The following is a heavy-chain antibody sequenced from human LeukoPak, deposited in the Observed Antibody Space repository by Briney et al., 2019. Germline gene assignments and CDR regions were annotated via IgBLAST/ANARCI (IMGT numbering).Heavy chain of an antibody. V-gene: IGHV1-18*01. D-gene: IGHD3-10*01. CDR2: ISAYNGNT. Sequence: ISAYNGNTNYAQKLQGRVTMTTDTSTSTAYMELRSLRSDDTAVYYCARAADYYGSGSYGMDVWGQGTTVTVSS. J-gene: IGHJ6*02. CDR3: ARAADYYGSGSYGMDV.